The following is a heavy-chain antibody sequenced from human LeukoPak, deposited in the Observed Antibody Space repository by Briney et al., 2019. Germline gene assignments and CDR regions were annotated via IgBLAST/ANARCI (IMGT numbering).Heavy chain of an antibody. CDR2: IFHSGST. D-gene: IGHD2-15*01. CDR1: GYSLTSGYY. J-gene: IGHJ2*01. V-gene: IGHV4-38-2*02. CDR3: ARDPVVPATSMQFDWYFDL. Sequence: SETLSLTCTVSGYSLTSGYYWGWIRQPPGKGLEWIASIFHSGSTFYNPSVKSRVTISVDTSKNQFSLTLRSVTAADTAVYYCARDPVVPATSMQFDWYFDLWGRGTLVTVSS.